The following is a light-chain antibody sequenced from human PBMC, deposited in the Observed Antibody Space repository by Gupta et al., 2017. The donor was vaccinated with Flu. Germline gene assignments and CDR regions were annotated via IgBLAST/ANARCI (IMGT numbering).Light chain of an antibody. CDR2: LGS. CDR3: MQALQTPPHPVLT. J-gene: IGKJ4*01. V-gene: IGKV2-28*01. Sequence: DIVMTQSPLSLPVTPGEPASISCRSSQSLLHSNGYNYLDWYLQKPGQSPQLLIYLGSNRASGVPDRFSGSGSGTDFTLKISRVEAEDVGVYYCMQALQTPPHPVLTFGGGTKVEIK. CDR1: QSLLHSNGYNY.